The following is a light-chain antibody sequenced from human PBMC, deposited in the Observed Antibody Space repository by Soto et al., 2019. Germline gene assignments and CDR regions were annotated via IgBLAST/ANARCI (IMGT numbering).Light chain of an antibody. CDR1: SSNIGAGYD. Sequence: QSALTQPPSVSGAPGQRVTISCTGSSSNIGAGYDVHWYQQLPGTAPKLLIYGNTNRPSGVSDRFSGSKSGTSASLAITGLQAEDEADYYCQSYDSLGGSRLFGSGTKVTVL. J-gene: IGLJ1*01. CDR3: QSYDSLGGSRL. CDR2: GNT. V-gene: IGLV1-40*01.